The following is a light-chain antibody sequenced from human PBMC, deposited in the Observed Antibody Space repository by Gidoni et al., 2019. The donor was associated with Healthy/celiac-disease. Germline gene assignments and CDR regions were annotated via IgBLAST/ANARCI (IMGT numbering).Light chain of an antibody. V-gene: IGKV3-11*01. Sequence: EIVLTQSPATLSLSPGERATLSCRASQSVSSYLAWYQQKPGQAPRLPIYDAANRATGIPARFSGSGSGTDFTLTISSLEPEDFAVYYCQQRSNWPPFFGGGTKVEIK. CDR2: DAA. J-gene: IGKJ4*01. CDR1: QSVSSY. CDR3: QQRSNWPPF.